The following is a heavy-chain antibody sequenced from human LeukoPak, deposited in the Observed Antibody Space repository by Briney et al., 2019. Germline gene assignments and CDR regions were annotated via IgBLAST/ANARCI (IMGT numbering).Heavy chain of an antibody. CDR3: ARHFCSGGSCQDWFDP. V-gene: IGHV5-51*01. Sequence: GESLKISCKGSGYSFTTYWIAWVRQMPGKGLEWMGIIYPGDSDTRYSPSFQGQVTISARNSISTAYLQWSSLKASDTAMYYCARHFCSGGSCQDWFDPWGQGPLVTVSS. CDR1: GYSFTTYW. D-gene: IGHD2-15*01. CDR2: IYPGDSDT. J-gene: IGHJ5*02.